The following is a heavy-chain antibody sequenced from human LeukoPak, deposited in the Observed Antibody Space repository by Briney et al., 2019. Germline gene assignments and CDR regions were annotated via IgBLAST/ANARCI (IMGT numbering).Heavy chain of an antibody. V-gene: IGHV1-8*03. D-gene: IGHD3-3*01. Sequence: GASVKVSCKASGYTFTSYDINWVRQATGQGLEWMGWMNRNSGNTGYAQKFQGRVTITRDESTSTAYMELSSLRSEDTAVYYCARDRRDDFWSGYYGWGQGTLVTVSS. CDR3: ARDRRDDFWSGYYG. J-gene: IGHJ4*02. CDR2: MNRNSGNT. CDR1: GYTFTSYD.